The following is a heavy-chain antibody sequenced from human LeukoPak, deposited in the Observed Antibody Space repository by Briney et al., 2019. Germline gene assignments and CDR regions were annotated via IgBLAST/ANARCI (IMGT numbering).Heavy chain of an antibody. V-gene: IGHV3-48*02. CDR2: ITSSGTTM. Sequence: PGGSLRLSCAASGFTFSSFGMNWVRQAPGKGLEWVSYITSSGTTMYYADSVKGRFTISRDNAKNSLYLQMNSLRDEDTAVYYCARGCSGGSCYPVDDYWGQGTLVTVSS. D-gene: IGHD2-15*01. CDR3: ARGCSGGSCYPVDDY. CDR1: GFTFSSFG. J-gene: IGHJ4*02.